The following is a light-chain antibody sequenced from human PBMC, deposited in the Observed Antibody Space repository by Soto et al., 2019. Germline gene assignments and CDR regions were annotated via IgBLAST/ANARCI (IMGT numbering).Light chain of an antibody. CDR2: DNN. J-gene: IGLJ2*01. Sequence: QSVLTQPPSVSAAPGQKVTISCSGSSSNVGNNLVSWYQQLPGTAPKLLIYDNNQRPSGIPDRFSASKSGTSATLGITGLQTGDEADHYCGTWDLKLSTVVFGGGTKLTVL. CDR3: GTWDLKLSTVV. CDR1: SSNVGNNL. V-gene: IGLV1-51*01.